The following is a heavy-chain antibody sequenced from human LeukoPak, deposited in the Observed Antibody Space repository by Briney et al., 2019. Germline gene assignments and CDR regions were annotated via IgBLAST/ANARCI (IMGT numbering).Heavy chain of an antibody. CDR1: GGTFSNYG. J-gene: IGHJ2*01. Sequence: GASVKVSCKASGGTFSNYGISWVRQAPGEGLEWMGGIMPVSSTVSYAQKFRGRVTITADESTSTAYMELSSLRSEDTAVYHCARDVGGGDHWYFDLWGRGTLVTVSS. CDR3: ARDVGGGDHWYFDL. CDR2: IMPVSSTV. D-gene: IGHD4-17*01. V-gene: IGHV1-69*13.